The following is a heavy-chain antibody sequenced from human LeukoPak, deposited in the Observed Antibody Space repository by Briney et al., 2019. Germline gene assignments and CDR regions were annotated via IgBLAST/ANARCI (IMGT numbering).Heavy chain of an antibody. J-gene: IGHJ4*02. CDR2: IWYDGSNK. CDR3: ARDLVVIRAFDY. CDR1: GFTFSSYG. V-gene: IGHV3-33*01. D-gene: IGHD3-22*01. Sequence: GRSLRLSCAASGFTFSSYGMHWVRQAPGKGLEWVAVIWYDGSNKYYADSVKGRFTISRDNSKNTLYLQMNSLRAEDTAVYYCARDLVVIRAFDYWGRGTLVTVSS.